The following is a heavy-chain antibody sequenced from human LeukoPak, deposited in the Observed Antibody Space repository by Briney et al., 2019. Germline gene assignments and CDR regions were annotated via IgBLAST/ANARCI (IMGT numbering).Heavy chain of an antibody. J-gene: IGHJ4*02. CDR2: IYYSGST. Sequence: SETLSLTCTVSGGSISSGTYYWTWIRQHPGEGLEWIGYIYYSGSTNYNPSLKSRVTISVDTSKNQFSLKLSSVTAADTAVYYCARDRGKGLFDYWGQGTLVTVSS. CDR3: ARDRGKGLFDY. CDR1: GGSISSGTYY. V-gene: IGHV4-61*01.